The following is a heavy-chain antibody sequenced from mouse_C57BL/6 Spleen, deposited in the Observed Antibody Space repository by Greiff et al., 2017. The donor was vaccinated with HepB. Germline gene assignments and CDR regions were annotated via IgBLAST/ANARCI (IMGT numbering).Heavy chain of an antibody. V-gene: IGHV1-26*01. CDR1: GYTFTDYY. J-gene: IGHJ2*01. D-gene: IGHD1-1*02. CDR3: ERGVWCSDY. Sequence: EVQLQQSGPELVKPGASVKISCKASGYTFTDYYMNWVKQSHGKSLEWIGDINPNNGGTSYNQKFKGKATLTVDKSSSTAYMELRSLTSEDSAVYYCERGVWCSDYWGQGTTLTVSS. CDR2: INPNNGGT.